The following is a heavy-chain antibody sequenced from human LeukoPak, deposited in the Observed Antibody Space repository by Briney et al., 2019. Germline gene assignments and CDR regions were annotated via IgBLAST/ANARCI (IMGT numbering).Heavy chain of an antibody. D-gene: IGHD3-10*01. Sequence: GGSLRLSCAASGFTFNSYAMHWVRQAPGKGLEWVAVISYDGSNKYCADSVKGRFTISRDNSKNTLYLQMNSLRAEDTAVYYCAGSWFGELFDWGQGTLVTVSS. CDR3: AGSWFGELFD. CDR2: ISYDGSNK. V-gene: IGHV3-30*04. J-gene: IGHJ4*02. CDR1: GFTFNSYA.